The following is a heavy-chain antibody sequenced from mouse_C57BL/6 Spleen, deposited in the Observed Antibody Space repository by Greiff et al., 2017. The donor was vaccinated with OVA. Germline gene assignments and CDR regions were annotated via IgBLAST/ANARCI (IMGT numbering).Heavy chain of an antibody. CDR2: INYDGSST. CDR3: ARERETEYFDV. Sequence: EVKLVESEGGLVQPGSSMKLSCTASGFTFSDYYMAWVRQVPEKGLEWVANINYDGSSTYYLDSLKSRFIISRDNAKNILYLQMSSLKSEDTATYYCARERETEYFDVWGTGTTVTVSS. CDR1: GFTFSDYY. J-gene: IGHJ1*03. V-gene: IGHV5-16*01.